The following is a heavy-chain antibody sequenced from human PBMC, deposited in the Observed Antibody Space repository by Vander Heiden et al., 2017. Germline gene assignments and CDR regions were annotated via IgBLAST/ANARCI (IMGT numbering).Heavy chain of an antibody. CDR1: GASVYSAGYY. Sequence: QVQLQESGPGLVKPSQTLSLTCAVSGASVYSAGYYWSWIRQHPKKGLEWIGNIDDSGATSSNPSLKSRLTMSIDTSKNQFFLNLNSVTAADTAVYYCAKYVSDHYYFGFDVWGQGTTVIVSS. J-gene: IGHJ6*02. CDR3: AKYVSDHYYFGFDV. CDR2: IDDSGAT. D-gene: IGHD2-8*01. V-gene: IGHV4-31*11.